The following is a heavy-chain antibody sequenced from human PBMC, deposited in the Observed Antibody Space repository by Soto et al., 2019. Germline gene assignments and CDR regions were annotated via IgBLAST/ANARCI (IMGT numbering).Heavy chain of an antibody. D-gene: IGHD2-2*01. J-gene: IGHJ6*03. CDR1: GDSISSSNYY. CDR2: MYHSGST. V-gene: IGHV4-39*01. CDR3: AGSITCYGSSCSYYYMDV. Sequence: PSETLSLTCTVSGDSISSSNYYWGWIRQPPEKGPEWIGSMYHSGSTYYNPSLKSRVTISVDMSKKQFSLKLTSVNAADTAIYYCAGSITCYGSSCSYYYMDVWGKGTTVTVSS.